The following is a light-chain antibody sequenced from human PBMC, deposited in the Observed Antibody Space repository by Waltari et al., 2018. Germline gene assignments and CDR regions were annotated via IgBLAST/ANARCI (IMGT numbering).Light chain of an antibody. CDR2: DAS. CDR1: RHINNY. J-gene: IGKJ1*01. CDR3: QHYDGVPPWT. Sequence: DIQMTQSPSSLSASVGDRVTITCQASRHINNYLKWYQQKPGKAPKLLIYDASTLETGVPSRFSGSGSGTDFVFTISRLQPEDIATYYCQHYDGVPPWTFGQGTRVDFK. V-gene: IGKV1-33*01.